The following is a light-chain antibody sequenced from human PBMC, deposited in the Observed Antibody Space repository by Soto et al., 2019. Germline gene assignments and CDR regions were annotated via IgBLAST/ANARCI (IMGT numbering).Light chain of an antibody. CDR1: QIISSSY. CDR2: GAS. Sequence: EIVLTQSPGTLSLAVGERATLSCRASQIISSSYLAWYQQRPGQAPKLLIYGASRRATGVPDRFSGSESGTDFTLTISRVEPEDFAVYYCHQYGGSPWYTFGQETRLEV. CDR3: HQYGGSPWYT. J-gene: IGKJ2*01. V-gene: IGKV3-20*01.